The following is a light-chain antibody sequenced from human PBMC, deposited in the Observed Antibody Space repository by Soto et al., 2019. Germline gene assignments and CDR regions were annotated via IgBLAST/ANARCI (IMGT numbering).Light chain of an antibody. J-gene: IGKJ4*01. CDR2: AAS. CDR1: QSISSY. CDR3: QQSYSTPLT. Sequence: DIQTTQSPSSLSASVGDRVTITSRASQSISSYLNWYQQKPGKAPKLLIYAASSLQSGVPSRFSGSGSGTDFTLTISSLQPEDFATYYCQQSYSTPLTFGGGTKVDIK. V-gene: IGKV1-39*01.